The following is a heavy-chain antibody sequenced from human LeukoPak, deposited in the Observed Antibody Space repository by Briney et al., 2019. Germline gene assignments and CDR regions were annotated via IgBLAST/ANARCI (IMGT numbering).Heavy chain of an antibody. V-gene: IGHV4-59*01. CDR3: ARTPNDGSGYYVF. Sequence: SETLFLSCTVSGGSIISYHWGWIRQPPGKGLEWIGFIYSSGSTKYNPSLTSGVTISLDTSKKQISLKLISVTAADTAVYYCARTPNDGSGYYVFWGQGTLVTVSS. D-gene: IGHD3-22*01. CDR2: IYSSGST. J-gene: IGHJ4*02. CDR1: GGSIISYH.